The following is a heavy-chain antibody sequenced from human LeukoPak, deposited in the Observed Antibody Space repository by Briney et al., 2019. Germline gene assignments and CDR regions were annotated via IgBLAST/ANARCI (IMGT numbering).Heavy chain of an antibody. V-gene: IGHV3-11*04. CDR1: GFTFSDYY. Sequence: PGGSLRLSCAASGFTFSDYYMSWIRQAPGKGLEWVSYISSSDSTIYYADSVKGRFTISRDNAKNSLYLQMNSLRAEDTAVYYCARADSPRAPYYYDSYYFDYWGQGTLVTVSS. CDR2: ISSSDSTI. J-gene: IGHJ4*02. D-gene: IGHD3-10*01. CDR3: ARADSPRAPYYYDSYYFDY.